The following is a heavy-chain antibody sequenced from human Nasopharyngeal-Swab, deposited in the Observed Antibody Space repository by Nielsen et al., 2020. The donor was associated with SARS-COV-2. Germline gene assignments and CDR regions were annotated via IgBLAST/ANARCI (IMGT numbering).Heavy chain of an antibody. Sequence: GESLKISCAASGLIVSSNYMSWVRQAPGKGLEWVSIIYPGGSTYYADSVKGRFTISRDSSRNTLYLQMNSLTAEDTAVYYSARVLDGYNGFDYWGQGTLVTVSS. CDR2: IYPGGST. CDR1: GLIVSSNY. CDR3: ARVLDGYNGFDY. J-gene: IGHJ4*02. D-gene: IGHD5-24*01. V-gene: IGHV3-53*01.